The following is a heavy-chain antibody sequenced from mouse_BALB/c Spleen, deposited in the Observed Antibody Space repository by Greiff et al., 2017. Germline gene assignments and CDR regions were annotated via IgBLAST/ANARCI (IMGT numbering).Heavy chain of an antibody. V-gene: IGHV14-3*02. CDR2: IDPANGNT. D-gene: IGHD2-4*01. Sequence: EVKLVESGAELVKPGASVKLSCTASGFNIKDTYMHWVKQRPEQGLEWIGRIDPANGNTKYDPKFQGKATITADTSSNTAYLQLSSLTSEDTAVYYCARDDDYDGLDYWGQGTTLTVSS. CDR1: GFNIKDTY. J-gene: IGHJ2*01. CDR3: ARDDDYDGLDY.